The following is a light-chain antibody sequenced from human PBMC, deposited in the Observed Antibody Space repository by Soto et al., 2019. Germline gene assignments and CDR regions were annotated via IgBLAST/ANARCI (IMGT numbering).Light chain of an antibody. CDR1: SSNIGADYD. CDR3: QSYDSSLSGSV. CDR2: ANT. Sequence: QSALTQPPSVSGAPGQGVTISCTGSSSNIGADYDVHWYQQLPGAAPKLLIRANTHRPSGVPDRFSAPKSGTSASLAITGLQADDEADYYCQSYDSSLSGSVFGGGTKLTVL. V-gene: IGLV1-40*01. J-gene: IGLJ3*02.